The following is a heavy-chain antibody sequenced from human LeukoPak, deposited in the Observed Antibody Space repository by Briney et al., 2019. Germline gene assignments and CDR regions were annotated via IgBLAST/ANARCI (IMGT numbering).Heavy chain of an antibody. CDR3: ARDRDSHHACNV. CDR1: GFTFSSYA. Sequence: GGSLRLSCAASGFTFSSYAMHWVSQVPGKGLEWVALIKGDGSEKYYVDSVKGRFTIARDNAKNSLYLQMNGLRAEDTALYYCARDRDSHHACNVWGQGTKVTVSS. D-gene: IGHD5-24*01. CDR2: IKGDGSEK. J-gene: IGHJ3*01. V-gene: IGHV3-7*05.